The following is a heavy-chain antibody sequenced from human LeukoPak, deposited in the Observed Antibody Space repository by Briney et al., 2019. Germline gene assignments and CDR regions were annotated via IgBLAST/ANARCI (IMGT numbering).Heavy chain of an antibody. CDR2: IYYSGST. CDR3: AVGRNIAPFDL. J-gene: IGHJ2*01. D-gene: IGHD2-15*01. CDR1: GGSISSGGYY. V-gene: IGHV4-31*03. Sequence: PSETLSLTCTVSGGSISSGGYYWSWIRQHPGKGLEWIGYIYYSGSTYYNPSLKSRVTISVDTSKNQFSLKLSSVTAADTAVYYCAVGRNIAPFDLWGRGTLVTVSS.